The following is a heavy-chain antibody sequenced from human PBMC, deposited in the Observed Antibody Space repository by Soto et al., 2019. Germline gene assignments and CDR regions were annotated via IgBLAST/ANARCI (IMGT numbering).Heavy chain of an antibody. CDR2: IYHSGST. Sequence: QVQLQESGPGLVKPSGTLSLTCAVSGGSISSSNWWSWVRQPPGKGLEWIGEIYHSGSTNYNPSLKSRVTIPVDKSKNQFSLKLSSVTGADTAVYYCARDRLSGYSPLRAAQWFGDPAYGMDVWGQGTTVTVSS. J-gene: IGHJ6*02. CDR1: GGSISSSNW. CDR3: ARDRLSGYSPLRAAQWFGDPAYGMDV. V-gene: IGHV4-4*02. D-gene: IGHD3-10*01.